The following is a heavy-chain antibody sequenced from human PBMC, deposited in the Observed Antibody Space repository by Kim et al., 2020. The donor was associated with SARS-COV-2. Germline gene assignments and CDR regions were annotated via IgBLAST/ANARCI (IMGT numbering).Heavy chain of an antibody. J-gene: IGHJ4*02. CDR2: MKSQSDGGTA. Sequence: GGSLRLSCVVSGIPFSDAWFNWVRQSPGKGLEWVGRMKSQSDGGTADLAAPEKGTFAISRDDSKNTLYLIMNSRRTDDSAVYYCTTVSMRWGQGTLVTVS. D-gene: IGHD2-2*01. CDR3: TTVSMR. CDR1: GIPFSDAW. V-gene: IGHV3-15*01.